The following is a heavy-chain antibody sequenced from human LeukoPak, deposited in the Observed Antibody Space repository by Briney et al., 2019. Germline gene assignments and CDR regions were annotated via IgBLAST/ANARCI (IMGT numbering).Heavy chain of an antibody. CDR2: IYHSGST. D-gene: IGHD3-22*01. CDR3: ARGPPSLRKPRSRQSSGYYPTYYYYYYMDV. Sequence: SETLSLTCTVSGYSISSGYYWGWIRQPPGKGLEWIGSIYHSGSTYYNPSLKSRVTISVDTSKNQFSLKLSSVTAADTAVYYCARGPPSLRKPRSRQSSGYYPTYYYYYYMDVWGKGTTVTVSS. J-gene: IGHJ6*03. V-gene: IGHV4-38-2*02. CDR1: GYSISSGYY.